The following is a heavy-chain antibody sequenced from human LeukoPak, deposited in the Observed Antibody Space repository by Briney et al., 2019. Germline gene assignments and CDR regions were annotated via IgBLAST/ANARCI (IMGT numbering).Heavy chain of an antibody. D-gene: IGHD3-16*01. CDR2: IVNDGSTT. Sequence: QPGGSLRLSCAASGFTFSSYGMHWVRQAPGQGLVWVSRIVNDGSTTYADSVKGRFTISRDNAKNTLYLQMNSLRADDTAVYFCVRDNGGEHSWGQGALVTVSS. CDR3: VRDNGGEHS. V-gene: IGHV3-74*01. J-gene: IGHJ4*02. CDR1: GFTFSSYG.